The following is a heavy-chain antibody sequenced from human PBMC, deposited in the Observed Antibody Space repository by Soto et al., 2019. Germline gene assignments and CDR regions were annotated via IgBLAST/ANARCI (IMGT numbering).Heavy chain of an antibody. V-gene: IGHV3-30-3*01. CDR1: GFSFTTYA. Sequence: GGSLRLSCAASGFSFTTYAMHWVRQAPGKGLEWVAVISDDGSIKYYADSVKGRFTISRDNSKNTFSLQMNSLRGDDTAVYFCARAIETAMAPWDSWGQGTLVT. CDR2: ISDDGSIK. CDR3: ARAIETAMAPWDS. J-gene: IGHJ4*02.